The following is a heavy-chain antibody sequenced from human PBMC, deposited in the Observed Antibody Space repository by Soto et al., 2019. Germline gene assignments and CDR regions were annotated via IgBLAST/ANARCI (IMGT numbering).Heavy chain of an antibody. J-gene: IGHJ2*01. CDR2: ISAYNGNT. Sequence: QVQLVQSGAEVKKPGASVKVSCKASGYTFTSYGISWVRQAPGQGLEWMGWISAYNGNTNYAQKLQGRVTMTTDTPTSTAYMELRSLRSDDTAVYYCARWDRSSGWYIHWYFDLWGRGTLVTVSS. CDR1: GYTFTSYG. V-gene: IGHV1-18*01. CDR3: ARWDRSSGWYIHWYFDL. D-gene: IGHD6-19*01.